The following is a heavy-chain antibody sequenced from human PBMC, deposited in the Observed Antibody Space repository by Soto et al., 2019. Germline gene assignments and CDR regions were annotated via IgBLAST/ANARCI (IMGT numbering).Heavy chain of an antibody. CDR3: ATSYDSGFDP. CDR1: GYTFTSYG. Sequence: QVQLVQSGAEVKKPGASVKVSCKASGYTFTSYGISWVRQSPGQGLEWMGWISVYNGNTDYAQKFQGRVTMTTDTYTSEDYMELRSLRSDDTAVYYCATSYDSGFDPWGQGTLVTVSS. D-gene: IGHD5-12*01. CDR2: ISVYNGNT. J-gene: IGHJ5*02. V-gene: IGHV1-18*04.